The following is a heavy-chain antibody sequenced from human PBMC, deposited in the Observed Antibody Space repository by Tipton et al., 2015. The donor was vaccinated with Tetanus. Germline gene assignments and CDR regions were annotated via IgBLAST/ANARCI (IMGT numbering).Heavy chain of an antibody. J-gene: IGHJ4*02. CDR2: ISRDGSRT. CDR3: ARDPYGDSPNYFDY. Sequence: SLRLSCAVSGFSFSSYWMHWVRQAPGKGLVWVSRISRDGSRTTYADSVKGRLTISRDNSKNTLYLQMNSLRAEDTAVYYCARDPYGDSPNYFDYWGQGTLVTVSS. CDR1: GFSFSSYW. V-gene: IGHV3-74*01. D-gene: IGHD4-17*01.